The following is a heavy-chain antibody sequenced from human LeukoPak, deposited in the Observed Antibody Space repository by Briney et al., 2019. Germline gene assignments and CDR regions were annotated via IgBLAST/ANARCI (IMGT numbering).Heavy chain of an antibody. CDR2: INPNSGDP. CDR3: ARVIAVAGSLFFDS. V-gene: IGHV1-2*02. J-gene: IGHJ4*02. D-gene: IGHD6-19*01. Sequence: GGSVKDSCKASGYTFTGYYMHWVRQAPGQGLEWMGWINPNSGDPNYAQKFQGRITMTRDTSITTAYMELSRLTSDDTAVYYCARVIAVAGSLFFDSGDEGTLVTVSS. CDR1: GYTFTGYY.